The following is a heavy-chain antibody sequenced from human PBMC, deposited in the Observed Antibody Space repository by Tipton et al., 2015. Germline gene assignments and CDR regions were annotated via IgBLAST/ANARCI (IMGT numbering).Heavy chain of an antibody. CDR3: ASKKEGPLFYFDY. J-gene: IGHJ4*02. Sequence: SLRLSCAASGFTFDDYGMTWVRQVPGKGLEWVAGIDWNGGRTGYADSVKGRFTISRDNAKNSLYLQMNSLRAEDTAVYYCASKKEGPLFYFDYWGQGSLVTVSS. CDR1: GFTFDDYG. V-gene: IGHV3-20*04. CDR2: IDWNGGRT.